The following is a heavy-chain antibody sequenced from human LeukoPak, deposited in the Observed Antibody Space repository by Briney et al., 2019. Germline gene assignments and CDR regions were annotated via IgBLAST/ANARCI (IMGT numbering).Heavy chain of an antibody. V-gene: IGHV1-46*01. CDR2: INPSGGST. CDR1: GYTFTSYY. CDR3: ARGGYRQQLVLGAFDI. Sequence: ASVKVSCKASGYTFTSYYMHWVRQAPGQGLEWMGIINPSGGSTSYAQKFPGRVTMTRDTSTSTVYMELSSLRSEDTAVYYCARGGYRQQLVLGAFDIWGQGTMVTVSS. D-gene: IGHD6-13*01. J-gene: IGHJ3*02.